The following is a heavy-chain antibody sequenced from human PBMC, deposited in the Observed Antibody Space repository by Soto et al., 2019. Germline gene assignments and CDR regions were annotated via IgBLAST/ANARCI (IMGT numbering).Heavy chain of an antibody. J-gene: IGHJ4*02. D-gene: IGHD2-21*01. Sequence: GSLRLSCAASVFTFGSYAMSGVRQAPGKGLEWVSSMNGGGGSTYYAESVQGRFTISRDNSKNTLYLQMNSLRVEDTAVYYCAKKSEIAVPRYYFDLWGRGTLVTVSS. CDR3: AKKSEIAVPRYYFDL. CDR1: VFTFGSYA. V-gene: IGHV3-23*01. CDR2: MNGGGGST.